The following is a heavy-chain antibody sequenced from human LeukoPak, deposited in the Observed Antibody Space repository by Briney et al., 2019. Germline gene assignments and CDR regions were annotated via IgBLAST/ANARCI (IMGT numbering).Heavy chain of an antibody. J-gene: IGHJ6*02. CDR2: ISLTGDTI. CDR1: GFTFSAYY. CDR3: ARDMYYGSGTPMQYGMDV. V-gene: IGHV3-11*01. D-gene: IGHD3-10*01. Sequence: GGSLRLSCVASGFTFSAYYISWIRQAPGQGLEWVSYISLTGDTIYYADSVKGRFTISRDNAKNSLYLQMNSLRVDDMAVYYCARDMYYGSGTPMQYGMDVWGQGTTVTVSS.